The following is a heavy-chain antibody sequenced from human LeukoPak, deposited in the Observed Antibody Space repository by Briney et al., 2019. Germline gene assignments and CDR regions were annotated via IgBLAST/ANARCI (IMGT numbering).Heavy chain of an antibody. Sequence: GASVKVSCKASGYTFTSYYLHWVRQAPGQGLEWMGLINPSGSSTSNTQKFQGRVTMTRDTSTSTAYMELRSLRSDDTAVYYCARGDILTGYLDYWGQGTLVTVSS. CDR1: GYTFTSYY. CDR2: INPSGSST. CDR3: ARGDILTGYLDY. V-gene: IGHV1-46*01. J-gene: IGHJ4*02. D-gene: IGHD3-9*01.